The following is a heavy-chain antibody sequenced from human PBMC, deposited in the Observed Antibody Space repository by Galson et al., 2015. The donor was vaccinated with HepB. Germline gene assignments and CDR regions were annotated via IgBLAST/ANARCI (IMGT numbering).Heavy chain of an antibody. Sequence: SLRLSCAASGFTFSDYYMSWIRQAPGKGLEWVSYISSSGSTIYYADSVKGRFTISRDNAKNSLYLQMDSLRAEDTAVYYCARWVRSSGWYMFDYWGQGTLVTVSS. J-gene: IGHJ4*02. CDR2: ISSSGSTI. CDR1: GFTFSDYY. V-gene: IGHV3-11*01. D-gene: IGHD6-19*01. CDR3: ARWVRSSGWYMFDY.